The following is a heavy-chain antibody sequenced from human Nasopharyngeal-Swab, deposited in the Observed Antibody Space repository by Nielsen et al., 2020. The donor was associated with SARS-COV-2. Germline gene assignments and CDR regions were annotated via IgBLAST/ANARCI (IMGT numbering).Heavy chain of an antibody. CDR2: INHSGST. Sequence: GSLRLSCAVYGGSFSGYYWSWIRQPPGKGLEWIGEINHSGSTNYNPSLKSRVTISVDTSKNQFSLKLSSVTAADTAVYYCARGNGAFDCWGQGTLVTVSS. CDR3: ARGNGAFDC. D-gene: IGHD4-17*01. CDR1: GGSFSGYY. J-gene: IGHJ4*02. V-gene: IGHV4-34*01.